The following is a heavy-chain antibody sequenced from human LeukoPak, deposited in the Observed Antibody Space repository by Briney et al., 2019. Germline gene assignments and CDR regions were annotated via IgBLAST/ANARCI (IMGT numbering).Heavy chain of an antibody. CDR1: GFTFSSYG. CDR3: AKDPQKWESYFDY. CDR2: IRYDGSNK. Sequence: PGGSLRLSCAASGFTFSSYGRHGVRQAPGKGLECGAFIRYDGSNKYYADSVKGRFTISRDNSKNTLYLQMNSLRAEDTALYYCAKDPQKWESYFDYWGQGTLVTVSS. D-gene: IGHD1-26*01. J-gene: IGHJ4*02. V-gene: IGHV3-30*02.